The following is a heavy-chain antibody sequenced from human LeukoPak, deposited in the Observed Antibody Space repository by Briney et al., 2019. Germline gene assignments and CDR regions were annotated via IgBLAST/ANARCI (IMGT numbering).Heavy chain of an antibody. V-gene: IGHV1-18*04. J-gene: IGHJ3*02. Sequence: ASVKVSCKASGYTFTGYYMHWVRQAPGQGLEWMGWISAYNGNTNYAQKLQGRVTMTTDTSTSTAYMELRSLRSDDTAVYYCASADCGGDCYSAGDAFDIWGQGTMVTVSS. D-gene: IGHD2-21*02. CDR3: ASADCGGDCYSAGDAFDI. CDR1: GYTFTGYY. CDR2: ISAYNGNT.